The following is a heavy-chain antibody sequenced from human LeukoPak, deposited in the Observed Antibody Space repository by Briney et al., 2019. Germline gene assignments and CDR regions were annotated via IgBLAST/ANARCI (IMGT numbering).Heavy chain of an antibody. J-gene: IGHJ3*02. CDR1: GYSFTSYW. CDR3: ARTKYYYDSSGYYDAFDI. V-gene: IGHV5-51*01. D-gene: IGHD3-22*01. CDR2: IYPGDSDT. Sequence: GESLKISCKGSGYSFTSYWIGWVRQMPGKGLEWMGIIYPGDSDTRYSPSFQGQVTISADKSISTAYLQWGSLKASDTAMYYCARTKYYYDSSGYYDAFDIWGQGTMVTVSS.